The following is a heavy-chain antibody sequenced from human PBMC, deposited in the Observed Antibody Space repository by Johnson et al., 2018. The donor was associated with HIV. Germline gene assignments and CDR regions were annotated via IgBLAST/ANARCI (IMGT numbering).Heavy chain of an antibody. CDR3: ARDIVRYTCDAFDI. D-gene: IGHD2-8*01. Sequence: QVQLVQSGGGVVQPGRSLRLSCAASGFIFSSYAMHWVRQAPGKGLEWVAVIAYAGSTKYYTDSVKGRFTISSDNSKNTLYLQMSSRRAEDTAVYYCARDIVRYTCDAFDIWGQGTMVTVSS. CDR1: GFIFSSYA. J-gene: IGHJ3*02. V-gene: IGHV3-30-3*01. CDR2: IAYAGSTK.